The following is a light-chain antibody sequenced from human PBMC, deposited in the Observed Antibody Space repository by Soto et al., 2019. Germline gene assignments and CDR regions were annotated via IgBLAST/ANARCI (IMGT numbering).Light chain of an antibody. CDR1: SIDIGSYNY. V-gene: IGLV2-14*03. J-gene: IGLJ2*01. CDR2: DVS. Sequence: QSALTQPASLSGSPGQSITISCTGTSIDIGSYNYVSWYQHHPGRVPQLLIYDVSYRPSGISNRFSGSKSGNTASLTISGLQAEDEADYYCSYCTSSSTIFGGGTTLTVL. CDR3: SYCTSSSTI.